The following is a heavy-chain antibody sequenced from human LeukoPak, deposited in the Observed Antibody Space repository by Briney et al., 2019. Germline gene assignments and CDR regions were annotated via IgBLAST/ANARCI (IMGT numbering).Heavy chain of an antibody. D-gene: IGHD2-2*01. CDR2: LNPYSGGT. CDR3: ARDAGEYCSSVSCYASDY. V-gene: IGHV1-2*02. Sequence: ASVKVSCKTSGFTFKDYYIHWVRQAAGQGLEWRGWLNPYSGGTNYAQKFQGRVTLTRDTSISTAYMELSRLRSDDTAIYYCARDAGEYCSSVSCYASDYWGQGTLVTVSS. J-gene: IGHJ4*02. CDR1: GFTFKDYY.